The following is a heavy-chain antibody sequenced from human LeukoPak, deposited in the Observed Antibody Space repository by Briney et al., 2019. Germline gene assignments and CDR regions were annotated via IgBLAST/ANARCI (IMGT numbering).Heavy chain of an antibody. V-gene: IGHV3-53*04. D-gene: IGHD2/OR15-2a*01. Sequence: GGSLRLAWAAAGFTVSSNYMTWVRQAPGNEQEWVSVIYSGGSTYYADSVKGRFTSSRHSSNNTLYIQMNSLRAEDTAVYYCARLTTYYGMDVWGQGTTVTVSS. CDR3: ARLTTYYGMDV. J-gene: IGHJ6*02. CDR1: GFTVSSNY. CDR2: IYSGGST.